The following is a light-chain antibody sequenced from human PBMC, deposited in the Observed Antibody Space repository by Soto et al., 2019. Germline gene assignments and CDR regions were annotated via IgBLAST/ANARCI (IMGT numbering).Light chain of an antibody. J-gene: IGKJ1*01. CDR2: DAS. V-gene: IGKV1-5*01. CDR1: QSISSW. Sequence: DLPMTQSPSTLSASVGDRVTITCRASQSISSWLAWYQQKPGRAPKLLIYDASSLESGVPSRFSGSGSGTEFTLTISSLQPDDFATYYCQQYKSYPWTFGQGTKVEIK. CDR3: QQYKSYPWT.